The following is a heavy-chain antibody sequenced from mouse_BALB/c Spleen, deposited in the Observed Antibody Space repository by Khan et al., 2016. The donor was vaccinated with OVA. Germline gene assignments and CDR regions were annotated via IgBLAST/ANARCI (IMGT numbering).Heavy chain of an antibody. Sequence: VQLKESGPGLVKPSQSLSLTCTVTGYSITSDYAWNWIRQFPGNKLEWMGYISYSGNTNYNPSLKSRISITRDTSKNQFFLQLNSVTTGDTATYSCARVYGGDFDYWGQGTTLTVSS. J-gene: IGHJ2*01. D-gene: IGHD1-1*01. CDR2: ISYSGNT. CDR3: ARVYGGDFDY. V-gene: IGHV3-2*02. CDR1: GYSITSDYA.